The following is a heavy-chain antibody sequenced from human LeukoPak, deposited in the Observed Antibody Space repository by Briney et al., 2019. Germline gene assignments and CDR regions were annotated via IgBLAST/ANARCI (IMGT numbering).Heavy chain of an antibody. CDR3: ATGIQLERWYNWFDP. J-gene: IGHJ5*02. Sequence: GASVKVSCKVSGYTLTELSMHWVRQAPGKGLEWTGGLDPEDGETIYAQKFQGRVTMTEDTSTDTAYMELSSLRSEDTAVYYCATGIQLERWYNWFDPWGQGTLVTVSS. V-gene: IGHV1-24*01. CDR1: GYTLTELS. D-gene: IGHD1-1*01. CDR2: LDPEDGET.